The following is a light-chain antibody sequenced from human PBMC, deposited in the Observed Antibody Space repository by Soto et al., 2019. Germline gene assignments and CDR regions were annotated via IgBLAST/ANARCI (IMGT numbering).Light chain of an antibody. CDR2: DVS. V-gene: IGLV2-11*01. CDR1: SSDVGGYNY. CDR3: CSYAGSYTF. Sequence: QSALTQPRSVSGSPGQSVTISCTGTSSDVGGYNYVSWYQQHPGKAPKLMIYDVSKRPSGVPDRFPGSKSGNTASLTISGLQAEDEADYYCCSYAGSYTFFGTGTKLTVL. J-gene: IGLJ1*01.